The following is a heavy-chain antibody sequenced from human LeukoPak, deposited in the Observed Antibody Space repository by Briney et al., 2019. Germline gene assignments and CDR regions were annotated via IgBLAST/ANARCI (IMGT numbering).Heavy chain of an antibody. D-gene: IGHD3-16*01. CDR1: GFTVSSNH. CDR2: IYSGGST. Sequence: TGGSLRLSCAASGFTVSSNHMSWVRQAPGKGLEWVSVIYSGGSTYYADSVKGRFTISRDKSKNTVDLQMNSLRDEDTAVYYCATDGGSWYFDLWGRGTLVTVSS. V-gene: IGHV3-53*01. J-gene: IGHJ2*01. CDR3: ATDGGSWYFDL.